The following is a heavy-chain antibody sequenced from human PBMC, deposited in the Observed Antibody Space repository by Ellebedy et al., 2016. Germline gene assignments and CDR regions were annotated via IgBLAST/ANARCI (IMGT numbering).Heavy chain of an antibody. V-gene: IGHV3-21*01. CDR2: ISSSSSYI. J-gene: IGHJ6*02. D-gene: IGHD2-2*01. CDR3: ARAGNGYCSSTSCSYYYYGMDV. Sequence: GGSLRLSCAASGFTFSSYSMNWVRQAPGKGLEWVSSISSSSSYIYYADSVKGRFTISRDNAKNSLYLQMNSLRAEDTAVYYCARAGNGYCSSTSCSYYYYGMDVWGQGTTVTVSS. CDR1: GFTFSSYS.